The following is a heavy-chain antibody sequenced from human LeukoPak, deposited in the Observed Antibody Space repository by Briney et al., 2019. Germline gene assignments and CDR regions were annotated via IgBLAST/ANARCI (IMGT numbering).Heavy chain of an antibody. D-gene: IGHD2-2*01. CDR2: IYPGDSDT. CDR3: VRRDITSRYVVWFDP. CDR1: GYSFTSYW. V-gene: IGHV5-51*01. J-gene: IGHJ5*02. Sequence: GEALKIFCKGSGYSFTSYWIGWVRQMPGKGLEVMGIIYPGDSDTRYRPSFQGQVTISADKSINTAYLQWNSLKASDTAIYYCVRRDITSRYVVWFDPWGQGTPVTVSS.